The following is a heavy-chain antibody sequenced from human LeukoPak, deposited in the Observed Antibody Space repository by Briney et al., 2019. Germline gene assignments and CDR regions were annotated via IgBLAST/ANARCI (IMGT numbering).Heavy chain of an antibody. CDR1: GGSISRYY. V-gene: IGHV4-59*12. CDR3: ARDRGYSGSYSHWFDP. Sequence: TSETLSLTCTVSGGSISRYYWSWIRQPPGKGLEWIGYIYYSGSTNYNPSLKSRVTMSVDTSKNQFSLKLSSVTAADTAVYYCARDRGYSGSYSHWFDPWGQGTLVTVSS. CDR2: IYYSGST. D-gene: IGHD1-26*01. J-gene: IGHJ5*02.